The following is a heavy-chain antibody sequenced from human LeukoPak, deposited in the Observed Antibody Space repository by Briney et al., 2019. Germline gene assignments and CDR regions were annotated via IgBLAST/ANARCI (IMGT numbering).Heavy chain of an antibody. D-gene: IGHD6-19*01. CDR3: ARRSGIAVAGAFDY. CDR1: GFTFSNHG. Sequence: GGSLRLSCAASGFTFSNHGMNWVRQAPGKGLEWVSGISPSGDITYYADSVKGRFTISRDNSKNTLYLQMNSLRAEDTAVYYCARRSGIAVAGAFDYWGQGTLVTVS. V-gene: IGHV3-23*01. J-gene: IGHJ4*02. CDR2: ISPSGDIT.